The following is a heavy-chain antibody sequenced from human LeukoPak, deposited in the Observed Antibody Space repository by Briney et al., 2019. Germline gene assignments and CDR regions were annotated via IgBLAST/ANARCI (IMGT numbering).Heavy chain of an antibody. Sequence: SVKVSCKASGGTFSSYTNSWVRQAPGQGLEWMGRIIPILGIANYAQKFQGRVTITADKSTSTAYMELSSLRSEDTAVYYCARVRRYSSYPDYWGQGTLVTVSS. V-gene: IGHV1-69*02. CDR1: GGTFSSYT. CDR2: IIPILGIA. CDR3: ARVRRYSSYPDY. D-gene: IGHD5-18*01. J-gene: IGHJ4*02.